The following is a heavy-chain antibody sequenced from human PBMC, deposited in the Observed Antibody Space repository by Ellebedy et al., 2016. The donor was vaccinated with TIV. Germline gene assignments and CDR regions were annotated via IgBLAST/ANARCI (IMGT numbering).Heavy chain of an antibody. CDR2: INHSGST. CDR3: ARGSGGSFKWFDP. CDR1: GGSFSGYY. V-gene: IGHV4-34*01. J-gene: IGHJ5*02. Sequence: SETLSLTXAVYGGSFSGYYWSWIRQSPGKGLEWIGEINHSGSTNYNPSLKSRVTISVDTSKNQFSLKLTSMTAADTAVYYCARGSGGSFKWFDPWGLGTLVTVSS. D-gene: IGHD2-15*01.